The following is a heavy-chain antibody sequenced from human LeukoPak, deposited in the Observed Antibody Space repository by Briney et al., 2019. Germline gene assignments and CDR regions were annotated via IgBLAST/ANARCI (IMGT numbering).Heavy chain of an antibody. Sequence: SQTLSLTCAISGDSVSSNSATWNWIRQSPSRGLEWLGRTYYRSKWYNDYAVSVKSRITINPDTSKNQFSLQLNSVTPEDTAVYYCARTSSSWEYYYYGMDVWSQGTTVTVSS. CDR2: TYYRSKWYN. D-gene: IGHD6-13*01. CDR1: GDSVSSNSAT. CDR3: ARTSSSWEYYYYGMDV. J-gene: IGHJ6*02. V-gene: IGHV6-1*01.